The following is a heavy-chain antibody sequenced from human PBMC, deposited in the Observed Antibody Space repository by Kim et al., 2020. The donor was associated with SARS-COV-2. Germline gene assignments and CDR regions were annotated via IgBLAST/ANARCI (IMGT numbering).Heavy chain of an antibody. V-gene: IGHV1-69*13. CDR1: GGTFSSYT. CDR3: ARSSYCNGGSCSPYGMDV. Sequence: SVKVSCKTSGGTFSSYTISWVRQAPGQGLEWMGGLMPVFDTANYAEKFQGRVTITADESTSTAYMELNSLKSEDTAVYYCARSSYCNGGSCSPYGMDVWGQGATVTVSS. J-gene: IGHJ6*02. D-gene: IGHD2-15*01. CDR2: LMPVFDTA.